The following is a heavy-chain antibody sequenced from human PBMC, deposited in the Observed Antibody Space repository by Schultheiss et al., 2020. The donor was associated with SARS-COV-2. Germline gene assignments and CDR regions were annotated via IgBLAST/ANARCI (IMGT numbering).Heavy chain of an antibody. CDR1: GGSVSSGTYY. V-gene: IGHV2-70*16. D-gene: IGHD3-16*01. CDR3: ARIRITDDAFDI. Sequence: TLSLTCTVSGGSVSSGTYYWSWIRQPPGKALEWLARIDWEDDKFYSTSLKTRLTISKDTSKNQVVLTMTNMDPVDTATYYCARIRITDDAFDIWGQGTMVTVSS. J-gene: IGHJ3*02. CDR2: IDWEDDK.